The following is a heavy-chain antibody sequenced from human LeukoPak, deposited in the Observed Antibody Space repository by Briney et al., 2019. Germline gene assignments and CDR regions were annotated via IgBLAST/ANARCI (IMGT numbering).Heavy chain of an antibody. D-gene: IGHD5-18*01. V-gene: IGHV4-61*01. Sequence: SETLSLTCTVSGGSVSSGSYYWSWIRQPPGKGLEWIGYIYYSGSTNYNPSLKSRVTISADTSKNQFSLTLGSVSATDTAVYYCVSPRGFSYGYFDYWGQGTLVTVSS. CDR3: VSPRGFSYGYFDY. J-gene: IGHJ4*02. CDR2: IYYSGST. CDR1: GGSVSSGSYY.